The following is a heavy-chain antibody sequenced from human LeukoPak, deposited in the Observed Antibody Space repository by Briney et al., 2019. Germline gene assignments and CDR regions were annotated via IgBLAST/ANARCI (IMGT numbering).Heavy chain of an antibody. D-gene: IGHD6-19*01. J-gene: IGHJ6*02. V-gene: IGHV3-30-3*01. Sequence: GRSLRLSCAASGFTFSSYAMHWVRQAPGKGLEWVAVISYDGSNKYYADSVKGRFTISRDNSKNTLYLQMNSLRAEDTAVYYCARVGIAVAGTLYYYGMDVWGQGTTVTVSS. CDR3: ARVGIAVAGTLYYYGMDV. CDR2: ISYDGSNK. CDR1: GFTFSSYA.